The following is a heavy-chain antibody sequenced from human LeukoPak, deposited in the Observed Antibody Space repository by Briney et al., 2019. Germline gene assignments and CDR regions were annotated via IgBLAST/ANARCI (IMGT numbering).Heavy chain of an antibody. CDR1: GDSIGSYY. Sequence: SETLSLTCSVSGDSIGSYYWTWIRQSAGKGLEWIGYIFYSGSTSYSPSLKSRVTISVDTSNNQFSLQLRSVTAADTAIYYCARGRARDGSFPWLDSWGQGTLVTVSS. CDR2: IFYSGST. CDR3: ARGRARDGSFPWLDS. V-gene: IGHV4-59*01. J-gene: IGHJ5*01. D-gene: IGHD3-10*01.